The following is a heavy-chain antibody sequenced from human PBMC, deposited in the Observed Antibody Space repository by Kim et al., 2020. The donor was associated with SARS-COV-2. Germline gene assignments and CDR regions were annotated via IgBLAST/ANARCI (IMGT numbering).Heavy chain of an antibody. J-gene: IGHJ4*02. V-gene: IGHV7-4-1*02. Sequence: ASVKVSCKASGYTFTSYAMNWVRQAPGQGLEWMGWINTNTGNPTYAQGFTGRFVFSLDTSVSTAYLQISSLKAEDTAVYYCARSSFPRYSGSKEIDYWGQGTLVTVSS. CDR1: GYTFTSYA. CDR2: INTNTGNP. D-gene: IGHD5-12*01. CDR3: ARSSFPRYSGSKEIDY.